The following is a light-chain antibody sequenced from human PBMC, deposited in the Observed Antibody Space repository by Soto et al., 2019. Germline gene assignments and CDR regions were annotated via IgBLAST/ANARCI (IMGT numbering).Light chain of an antibody. V-gene: IGKV3-15*01. CDR1: QSVSRN. CDR2: GAS. CDR3: QQYNNWPYT. Sequence: ETVMTQSPVTLSVSPGERATLSCRASQSVSRNLAWYQQKPGQAPRLLIYGASSRATGIPARFSGSGSGTEFTLTITSLQSEDFAIYYCQQYNNWPYTFGQGTKLEIK. J-gene: IGKJ2*01.